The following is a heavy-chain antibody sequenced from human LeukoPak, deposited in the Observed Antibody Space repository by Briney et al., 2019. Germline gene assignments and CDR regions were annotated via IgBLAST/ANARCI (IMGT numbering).Heavy chain of an antibody. J-gene: IGHJ4*02. Sequence: SGGSLRLSCVASGITFSNYAVSWVRQAPEKGLDWVSVISGSAHKIRYADSVKGRFTISRDNSENIVYLQMNNPRVEDTAVYYCAGRPTGYSSGYIHWGQGTLVTVSS. CDR3: AGRPTGYSSGYIH. CDR2: ISGSAHKI. CDR1: GITFSNYA. D-gene: IGHD5-18*01. V-gene: IGHV3-23*01.